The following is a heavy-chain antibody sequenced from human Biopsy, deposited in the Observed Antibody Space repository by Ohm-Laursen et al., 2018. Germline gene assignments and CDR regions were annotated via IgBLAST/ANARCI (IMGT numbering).Heavy chain of an antibody. CDR2: INPSGSTT. V-gene: IGHV1-46*01. Sequence: GASAKVSCKASGYSFTSYYMHWVRQAPGQGLEWMGMINPSGSTTSYLQIFQGRVTMTRDTSKSTVYMELSSLRSADTAVYFCARNTGWYGDLYYFDYWGQGTLVTVSS. J-gene: IGHJ4*02. CDR3: ARNTGWYGDLYYFDY. CDR1: GYSFTSYY. D-gene: IGHD6-19*01.